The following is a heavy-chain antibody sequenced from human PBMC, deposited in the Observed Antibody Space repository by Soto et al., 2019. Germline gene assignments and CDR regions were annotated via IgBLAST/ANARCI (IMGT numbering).Heavy chain of an antibody. CDR2: ISVSGDNT. V-gene: IGHV3-23*01. CDR1: GFTFSRYG. CDR3: AKDAKIRTKVWFPAGYGMDV. D-gene: IGHD3-10*01. Sequence: EVQLLESGGGLVKPGGSLRLSCEASGFTFSRYGMSWVRQAPGRGLQWVAGISVSGDNTSYADSARGRFTIYRDNSKNKLYLQMNSLRAEDTALYYCAKDAKIRTKVWFPAGYGMDVWGQGTTVTVSS. J-gene: IGHJ6*02.